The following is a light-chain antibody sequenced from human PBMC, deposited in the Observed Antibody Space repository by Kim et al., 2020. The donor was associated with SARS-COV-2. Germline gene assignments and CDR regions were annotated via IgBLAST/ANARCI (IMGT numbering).Light chain of an antibody. V-gene: IGKV3-15*01. Sequence: DIVMTQSPATLSVSPGERATLSCRASQSVSRNLAWYQQRPGQPPRLLIYGASTRANGIPARFSGSGAGTDFILTISGLQSEDFALYYCQQYNTWPRTFGQGTKLEI. J-gene: IGKJ2*01. CDR1: QSVSRN. CDR2: GAS. CDR3: QQYNTWPRT.